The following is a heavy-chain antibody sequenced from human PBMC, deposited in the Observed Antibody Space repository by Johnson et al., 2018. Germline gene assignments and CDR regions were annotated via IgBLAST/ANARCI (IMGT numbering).Heavy chain of an antibody. V-gene: IGHV3-30*03. CDR2: ISYDGSNK. Sequence: QVQLVESGGGVVQPGRSLRLSCAASGFTFSDYGMHWVRQAPGKGLEWVAVISYDGSNKYYAESVKGRFTISRDNSKNTLYVQMNSLRAEDTALYYCARSGGSTGYEAFDIWGQGTMVTVSS. J-gene: IGHJ3*02. CDR1: GFTFSDYG. D-gene: IGHD3-9*01. CDR3: ARSGGSTGYEAFDI.